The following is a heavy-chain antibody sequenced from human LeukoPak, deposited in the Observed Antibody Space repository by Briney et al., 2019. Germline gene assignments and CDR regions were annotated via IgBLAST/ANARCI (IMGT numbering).Heavy chain of an antibody. J-gene: IGHJ4*02. CDR1: GDSISSRSHY. D-gene: IGHD3-10*01. CDR3: ARKTWFWYFDS. V-gene: IGHV4-39*01. Sequence: SETLSLTCTVSGDSISSRSHYWAWIRESPGKGLEWIGSIFYTGGGYYNPSLESRVTMSLDTSKNQISLKLTSVTAADTAVYYCARKTWFWYFDSWGQGTLVTASS. CDR2: IFYTGGG.